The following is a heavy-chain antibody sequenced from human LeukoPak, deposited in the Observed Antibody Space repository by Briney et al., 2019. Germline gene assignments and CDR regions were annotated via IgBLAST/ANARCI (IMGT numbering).Heavy chain of an antibody. Sequence: ASVKVSCKASGYTFTSYGISWVRQAPGQGLEWMGWISAYNGNTNYAQKLQGRVTMTTDTSTSTAYMELRSLRSDDTAVYYCARDEYYDFWSGYYHGLYYFDYWGQGTLVTVSS. J-gene: IGHJ4*02. D-gene: IGHD3-3*01. CDR3: ARDEYYDFWSGYYHGLYYFDY. CDR2: ISAYNGNT. CDR1: GYTFTSYG. V-gene: IGHV1-18*01.